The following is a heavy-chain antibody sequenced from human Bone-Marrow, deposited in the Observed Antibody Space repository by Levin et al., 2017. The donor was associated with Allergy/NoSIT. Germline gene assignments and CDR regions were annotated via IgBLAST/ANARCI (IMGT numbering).Heavy chain of an antibody. CDR2: ISGSGGST. CDR3: AKGPAVAVRYWYFDR. CDR1: GFTFSSYA. Sequence: GASVKVSCAASGFTFSSYAMSWVRQAPGKGLEWVSAISGSGGSTYYADSVKGRFTISRDNSKNTLYLQMNSLRAEDTAVYYCAKGPAVAVRYWYFDRWGRSTLVTVSS. V-gene: IGHV3-23*01. J-gene: IGHJ2*01. D-gene: IGHD2-15*01.